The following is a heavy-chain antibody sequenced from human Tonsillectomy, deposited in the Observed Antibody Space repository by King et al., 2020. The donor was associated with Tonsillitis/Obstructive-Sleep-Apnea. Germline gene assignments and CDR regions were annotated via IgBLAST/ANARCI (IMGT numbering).Heavy chain of an antibody. CDR1: GFTFSSYS. J-gene: IGHJ3*02. D-gene: IGHD5-12*01. Sequence: VQLVESGGGLVQPGGSLRLSCAASGFTFSSYSMNWVRQAPGKGLEWVSYISSSSSTIYYADSVKGRFTISRDNAKNSLYLQMNSLRDEVTAVYYCARNPSHDSGYDVDIWGQGTMVTVSS. V-gene: IGHV3-48*02. CDR3: ARNPSHDSGYDVDI. CDR2: ISSSSSTI.